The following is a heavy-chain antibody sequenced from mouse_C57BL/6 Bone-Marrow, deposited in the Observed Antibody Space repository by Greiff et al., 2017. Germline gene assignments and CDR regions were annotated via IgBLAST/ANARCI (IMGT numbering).Heavy chain of an antibody. Sequence: QVQLQQPGAELVRPGTSVKLSCKASGYTFTSYWMHWVKQRPGQGLEWIGVIDPSDSYTNYNQKFKGKATLTVDTSSSTAYMQRSSLTSEDSAVYYCARSHYYGSVDYWGQGTTLTVSS. CDR3: ARSHYYGSVDY. CDR1: GYTFTSYW. CDR2: IDPSDSYT. J-gene: IGHJ2*01. V-gene: IGHV1-59*01. D-gene: IGHD1-1*01.